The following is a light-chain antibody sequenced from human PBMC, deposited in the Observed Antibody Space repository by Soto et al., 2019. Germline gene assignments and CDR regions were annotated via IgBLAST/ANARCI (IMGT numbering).Light chain of an antibody. CDR2: GAS. J-gene: IGKJ2*01. V-gene: IGKV3-15*01. CDR1: QSVSSN. Sequence: EIVMTQSPATLSVSPGERATVSCRASQSVSSNLAWYQQKPGQAPRLLIYGASTMATGIPARFSDSGSGTEFTLTISSLQSEDFAVYYCQQYNNWPRTFGQGTKLEIK. CDR3: QQYNNWPRT.